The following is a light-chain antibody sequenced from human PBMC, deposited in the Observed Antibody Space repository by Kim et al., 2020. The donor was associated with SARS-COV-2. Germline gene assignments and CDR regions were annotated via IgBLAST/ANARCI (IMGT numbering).Light chain of an antibody. CDR3: QQSYITPFT. V-gene: IGKV1-39*01. Sequence: SGGDRVTITCRTTQSISSHLNWYQQKPGRAPNLLISAASTLQGGVPSRFSGSGSETDFTLTISSLQPEDFATYFCQQSYITPFTFGPGTKVDIQ. J-gene: IGKJ3*01. CDR2: AAS. CDR1: QSISSH.